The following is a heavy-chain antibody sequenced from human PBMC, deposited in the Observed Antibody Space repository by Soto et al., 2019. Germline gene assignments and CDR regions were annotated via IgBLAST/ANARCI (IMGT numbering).Heavy chain of an antibody. V-gene: IGHV1-18*01. D-gene: IGHD1-26*01. J-gene: IGHJ6*02. CDR1: GYTFTTSG. CDR2: ISTYNGDT. Sequence: QVQLVQSGPEVRKPGASVKVSCEASGYTFTTSGISWVRQVPGQGLEWMGWISTYNGDTNSAQNFQGRVLMTADTSTGTAYMELMSLTSDDTAVYYCARQGSWTYYYYGLDVWGQGTTVTVSS. CDR3: ARQGSWTYYYYGLDV.